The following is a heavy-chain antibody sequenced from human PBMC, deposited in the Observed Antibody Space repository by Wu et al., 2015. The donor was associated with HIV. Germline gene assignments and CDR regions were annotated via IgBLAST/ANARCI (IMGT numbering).Heavy chain of an antibody. J-gene: IGHJ3*02. Sequence: QVQLVQSGAEVKKPGASVKVSCRASGYTFTGYYIHWVRQAPGQGLEWMGWINPNSGGTQYAQKFQGRVTMTRDTSISTAYMELNRLRSDDTAVYYCARHWADIRAFDIWGQGTMVTVSS. V-gene: IGHV1-2*02. CDR3: ARHWADIRAFDI. CDR2: INPNSGGT. D-gene: IGHD2-15*01. CDR1: GYTFTGYY.